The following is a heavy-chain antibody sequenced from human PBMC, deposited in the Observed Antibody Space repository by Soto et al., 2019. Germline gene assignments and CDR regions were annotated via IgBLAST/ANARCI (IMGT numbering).Heavy chain of an antibody. J-gene: IGHJ5*02. CDR2: IYYPGNT. Sequence: PSETLSLTCTVSGVSIYNADYYWSWLRQVPGKGLEWIGYIYYPGNTYYNPSLKSPVTISIDTSNNQFSLILSSVTAADTALYYCARGRWTPLPGWFDPWGQGTLVTVSS. CDR3: ARGRWTPLPGWFDP. CDR1: GVSIYNADYY. V-gene: IGHV4-31*01. D-gene: IGHD1-1*01.